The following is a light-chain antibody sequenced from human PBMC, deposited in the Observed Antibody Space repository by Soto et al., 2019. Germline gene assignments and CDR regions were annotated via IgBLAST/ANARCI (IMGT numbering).Light chain of an antibody. CDR1: SSNIGAGYD. J-gene: IGLJ3*02. V-gene: IGLV1-40*01. CDR2: GNS. Sequence: QAVVTQPPSVSGAPGQRVTIPCTGSSSNIGAGYDVHWYQQLPGTAPKLLIYGNSNRPSGVPDRFSGSKSGTSASLAITGLQAEDEAYYYCQSYDSSLSGWVFGGGTKLTVL. CDR3: QSYDSSLSGWV.